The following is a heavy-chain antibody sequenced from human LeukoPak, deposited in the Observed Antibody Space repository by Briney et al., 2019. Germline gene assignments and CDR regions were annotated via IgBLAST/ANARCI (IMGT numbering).Heavy chain of an antibody. Sequence: GGSLRLSCAASGFTFSSYWTSWVRQAPGKGLEWVANIKQDGSEKYYVDSVKGRFTISRDNAKNSLYLQMNSLRAEDTAVYYCARDFYDFWSGYTSMDDYWGQGTLVTVSS. CDR3: ARDFYDFWSGYTSMDDY. V-gene: IGHV3-7*01. J-gene: IGHJ4*02. CDR1: GFTFSSYW. CDR2: IKQDGSEK. D-gene: IGHD3-3*01.